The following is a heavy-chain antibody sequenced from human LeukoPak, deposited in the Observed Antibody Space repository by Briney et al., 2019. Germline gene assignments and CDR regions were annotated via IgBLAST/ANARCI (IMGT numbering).Heavy chain of an antibody. CDR2: INPNSGGT. D-gene: IGHD3-16*02. CDR1: GYTFTGYY. J-gene: IGHJ6*03. Sequence: ASVTVSCKASGYTFTGYYMHWVRQAPGQGLEWMGWINPNSGGTNYAQKFQGRVTITRDTSISTAYMELSRLRSDDTAVYYCARSYYDYVWGSYPYYYYYMDVWGKGTTVTVSS. CDR3: ARSYYDYVWGSYPYYYYYMDV. V-gene: IGHV1-2*02.